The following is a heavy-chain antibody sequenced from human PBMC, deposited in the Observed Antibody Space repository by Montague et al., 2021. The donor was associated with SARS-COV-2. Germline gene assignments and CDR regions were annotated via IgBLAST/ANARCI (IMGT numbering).Heavy chain of an antibody. CDR3: ARQLDTAMVGDSYYYGMDV. D-gene: IGHD5-18*01. V-gene: IGHV3-21*01. CDR2: ISSSSSYI. J-gene: IGHJ6*02. CDR1: GFTFSTYS. Sequence: SLRLSCAVSGFTFSTYSMNWVRQAPGKGLEWVSSISSSSSYIYYAGSVKGRFTISRDNAKNSLYPQMNSLRAEDTAVYYCARQLDTAMVGDSYYYGMDVWGQGTTVTVSS.